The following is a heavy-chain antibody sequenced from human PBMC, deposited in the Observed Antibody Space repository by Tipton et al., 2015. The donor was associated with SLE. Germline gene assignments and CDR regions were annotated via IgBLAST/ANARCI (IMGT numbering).Heavy chain of an antibody. CDR1: GFTFSNYA. CDR2: IRFDAPIK. CDR3: AKNFRGSNYGDPKTIYYYYYGMDV. V-gene: IGHV3-30*02. D-gene: IGHD4-17*01. Sequence: SLRLSCSASGFTFSNYAMYWVRQAPGKGLEWVAFIRFDAPIKYYANSVKGRFTVSRDDSKNTLYLQMNSLRAEDTAVYYCAKNFRGSNYGDPKTIYYYYYGMDVWGQGTTVTVSS. J-gene: IGHJ6*02.